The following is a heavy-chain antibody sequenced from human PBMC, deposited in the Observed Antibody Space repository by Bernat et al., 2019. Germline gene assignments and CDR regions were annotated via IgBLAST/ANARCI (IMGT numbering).Heavy chain of an antibody. D-gene: IGHD1-26*01. CDR3: ARDNGIVGAAWYFDL. J-gene: IGHJ2*01. CDR1: GVSITTSSYY. V-gene: IGHV4-39*07. Sequence: QLQLQESGPGLVKPSETPSPTCTVSGVSITTSSYYSGWIRPPPGKGLGWIVSIYYSGSSCSNPPLKSRVTISVDTSKNQFSLELSSGAAADTAVYYCARDNGIVGAAWYFDLWGRGTLVSVSS. CDR2: IYYSGSS.